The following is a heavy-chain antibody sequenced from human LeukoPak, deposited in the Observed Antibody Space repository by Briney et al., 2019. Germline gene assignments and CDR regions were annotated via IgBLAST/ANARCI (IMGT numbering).Heavy chain of an antibody. CDR1: GFLFHDYY. J-gene: IGHJ5*01. D-gene: IGHD2-21*02. V-gene: IGHV3-11*05. Sequence: GGTPRLSCEASGFLFHDYYMSCGRQAPGKGLEWIAYITSESIPQYADSVRGRFTSPRDNAQSSVPLQMDSLRAEDTAVYCVARGGCGGENCYSGTGCFESWGQGALVIVST. CDR3: ARGGCGGENCYSGTGCFES. CDR2: ITSESIP.